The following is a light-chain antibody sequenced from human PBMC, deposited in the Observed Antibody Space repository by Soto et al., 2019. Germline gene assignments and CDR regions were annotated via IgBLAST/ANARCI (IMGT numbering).Light chain of an antibody. Sequence: QSVLAQPASVSGSPGQSITISCSGTSSDIGSYNHVAWYQQFPGKNPKLMIYGVSDRPPGVSDRFSGSKSGITASLTISGLQTEDEADYYCISYTDRQSYLFGTGTKVTVL. CDR3: ISYTDRQSYL. CDR2: GVS. V-gene: IGLV2-14*03. J-gene: IGLJ1*01. CDR1: SSDIGSYNH.